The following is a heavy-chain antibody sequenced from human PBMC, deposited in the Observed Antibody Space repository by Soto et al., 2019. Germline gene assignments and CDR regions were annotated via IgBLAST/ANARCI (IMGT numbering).Heavy chain of an antibody. CDR3: ARTGLWFGESYYYYGMDV. V-gene: IGHV5-51*01. D-gene: IGHD3-10*01. Sequence: SLKISCKGSGYSFTSYWIGWVRQMPGKGLEWMGIIYPGDSDTRYSPSFQGQVTISADKSISTAYLQWSSLKASDTAMYYCARTGLWFGESYYYYGMDVWGQGTTVTVSS. CDR1: GYSFTSYW. CDR2: IYPGDSDT. J-gene: IGHJ6*02.